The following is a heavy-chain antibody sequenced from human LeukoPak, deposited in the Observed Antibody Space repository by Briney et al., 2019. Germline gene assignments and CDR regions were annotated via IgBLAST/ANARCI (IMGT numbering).Heavy chain of an antibody. CDR3: AKGRLTTVISYLFDC. CDR1: GFTFASYA. J-gene: IGHJ4*02. CDR2: ISGSGGTT. D-gene: IGHD4-17*01. V-gene: IGHV3-23*01. Sequence: GGSLRLSCAASGFTFASYAMSWVRQAPGKGLEWVSSISGSGGTTYYADSVKGRFTISIDKSQSTLYLQMNSLRADDTAVYYCAKGRLTTVISYLFDCWGQGTLVTVSS.